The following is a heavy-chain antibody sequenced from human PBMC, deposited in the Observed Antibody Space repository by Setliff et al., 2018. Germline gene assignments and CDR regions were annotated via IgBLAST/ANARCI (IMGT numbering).Heavy chain of an antibody. D-gene: IGHD3-3*01. CDR1: GFTFTSYA. Sequence: GGSLRLSCAASGFTFTSYAMHWVRQAPGKGLEWVAVITYDGSTKYHADSVKGRFTISRDNSKNTLYLQMNSRRAEDTAIYYCARDGASFFWSSGLRGGDYMDVWGKGTTVTVS. CDR2: ITYDGSTK. V-gene: IGHV3-30*16. J-gene: IGHJ6*03. CDR3: ARDGASFFWSSGLRGGDYMDV.